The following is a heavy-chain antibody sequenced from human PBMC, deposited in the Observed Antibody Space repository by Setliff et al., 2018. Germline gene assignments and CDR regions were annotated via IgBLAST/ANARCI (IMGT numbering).Heavy chain of an antibody. CDR1: ANTFIAYY. CDR3: AGVDVLTASPF. Sequence: ASVKVSCKASANTFIAYYIHWVRQAPGQGLEWMGWINPNSAGTNYAQKFQGRVTMAWEASITTAYLDLSRLTSDDTASYYCAGVDVLTASPFWGLGTRVTVSS. D-gene: IGHD3-9*01. J-gene: IGHJ4*02. CDR2: INPNSAGT. V-gene: IGHV1-2*02.